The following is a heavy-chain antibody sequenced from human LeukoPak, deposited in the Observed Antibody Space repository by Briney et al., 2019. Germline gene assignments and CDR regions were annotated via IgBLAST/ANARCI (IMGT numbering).Heavy chain of an antibody. CDR3: ARWSTVTTSSDY. Sequence: GGSLRLSCAASGFTFTNYGMHWVRQAPGKGLEWVAFIRYRVSNKYYADSVKGRFTISRDNSKNTLYLQMNSLRAEDTAVHYCARWSTVTTSSDYWGQGTLVTVSS. D-gene: IGHD4-17*01. J-gene: IGHJ4*02. V-gene: IGHV3-30*02. CDR1: GFTFTNYG. CDR2: IRYRVSNK.